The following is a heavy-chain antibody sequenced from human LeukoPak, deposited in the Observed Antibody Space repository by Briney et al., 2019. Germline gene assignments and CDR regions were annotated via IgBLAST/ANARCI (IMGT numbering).Heavy chain of an antibody. Sequence: GGSLRLPCASSGFSFSSYWMTWVRQAPGKGLEWVANINQDGSQKYYVDSVKGRFTISRDNAKNSLHLQMNSLRVEDTAAYYCVSTGSVLDYWGQGTLVTVSS. CDR3: VSTGSVLDY. V-gene: IGHV3-7*01. CDR2: INQDGSQK. J-gene: IGHJ4*02. CDR1: GFSFSSYW. D-gene: IGHD3-10*01.